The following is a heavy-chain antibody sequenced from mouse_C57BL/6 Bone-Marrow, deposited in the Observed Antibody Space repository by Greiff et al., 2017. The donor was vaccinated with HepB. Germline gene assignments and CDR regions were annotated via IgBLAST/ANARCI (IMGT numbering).Heavy chain of an antibody. CDR1: GYTFTDYY. J-gene: IGHJ4*01. V-gene: IGHV1-76*01. D-gene: IGHD1-1*01. CDR3: ARPYGSSTYYAMDY. Sequence: QVQLKESGAELVRPGASVKLSCKASGYTFTDYYINWVKQRPGQGLEWIARIYPGSGNTYYNEKFKGKATLTAEKSSSTAYMQLSSLTSEDSAVYFCARPYGSSTYYAMDYWGQGTSVTVSS. CDR2: IYPGSGNT.